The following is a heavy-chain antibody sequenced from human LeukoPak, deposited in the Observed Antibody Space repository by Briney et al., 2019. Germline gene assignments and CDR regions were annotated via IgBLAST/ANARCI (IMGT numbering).Heavy chain of an antibody. V-gene: IGHV3-23*01. Sequence: GGSLRLSCAAAGFTFSSYAMSWVRQAPGKGLEWISSISGSGGSTYYADSVKGRFTISRDNSKNTLYLQTNSLRAEDTAVYYCAKDMHYYDSSGYSRDYWGQGTLVTVSS. D-gene: IGHD3-22*01. CDR2: ISGSGGST. J-gene: IGHJ4*02. CDR3: AKDMHYYDSSGYSRDY. CDR1: GFTFSSYA.